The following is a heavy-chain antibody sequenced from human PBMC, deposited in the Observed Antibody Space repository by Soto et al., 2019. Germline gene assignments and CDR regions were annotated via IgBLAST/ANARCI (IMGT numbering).Heavy chain of an antibody. CDR3: AKDSMTTVSGLDY. D-gene: IGHD4-17*01. V-gene: IGHV3-30*18. CDR2: ISYDGRKK. CDR1: GFTFSSYC. J-gene: IGHJ4*02. Sequence: PRGALRHSCGGSGFTFSSYCIHLGRQAPGKGLGWVGGISYDGRKKKYADPVKGRFTISRDNSKNTLYLQMNSLRAEDTAVYYCAKDSMTTVSGLDYWGQGTLVTVSS.